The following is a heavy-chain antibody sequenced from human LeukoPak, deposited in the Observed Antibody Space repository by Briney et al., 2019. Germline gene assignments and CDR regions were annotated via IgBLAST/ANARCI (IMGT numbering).Heavy chain of an antibody. CDR1: GYIFTRYG. Sequence: ASVKVSCKASGYIFTRYGISWVRQAPGQGLEWMGWVNPNSGGTNYAQKFQGRVTMTRDTSISTAYMELSRLRSDDTAVYYCARPTKLRVTAAFDYWGQGTLVTVSS. D-gene: IGHD1-7*01. CDR2: VNPNSGGT. CDR3: ARPTKLRVTAAFDY. J-gene: IGHJ4*02. V-gene: IGHV1-2*02.